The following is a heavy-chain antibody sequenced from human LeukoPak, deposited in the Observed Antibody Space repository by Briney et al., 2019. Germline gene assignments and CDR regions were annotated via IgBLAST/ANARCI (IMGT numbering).Heavy chain of an antibody. Sequence: GGSLRLSCSASGFTFSSYAMHWVRQAPGKGLEYVSAISSNGGSTYYADSVKGRFTISRDNSKNTLYLQMSSLRAEDTAVYYCVRESSGSYFAYWGQGTLVTVSS. D-gene: IGHD3-10*01. CDR3: VRESSGSYFAY. V-gene: IGHV3-64D*06. J-gene: IGHJ4*02. CDR2: ISSNGGST. CDR1: GFTFSSYA.